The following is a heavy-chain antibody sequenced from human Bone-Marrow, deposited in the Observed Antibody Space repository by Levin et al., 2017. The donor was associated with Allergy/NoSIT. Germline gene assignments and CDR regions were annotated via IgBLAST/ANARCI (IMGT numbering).Heavy chain of an antibody. Sequence: ASVKVSCKASGYTFTGYYMHWVRQAPGQGLEWMGRINPNSGGTNYAQKFQGRVTMTRDTSISTAYMELSRLRSDDTAVYYCARDLRYCSSTSCYGTPYYDDYYMDGWGKGTTVTVSS. J-gene: IGHJ6*03. CDR2: INPNSGGT. CDR3: ARDLRYCSSTSCYGTPYYDDYYMDG. D-gene: IGHD2-2*01. V-gene: IGHV1-2*06. CDR1: GYTFTGYY.